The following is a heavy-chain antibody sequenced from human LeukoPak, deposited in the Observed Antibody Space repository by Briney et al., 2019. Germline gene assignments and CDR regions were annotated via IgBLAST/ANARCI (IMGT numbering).Heavy chain of an antibody. D-gene: IGHD2-21*02. V-gene: IGHV3-30*18. Sequence: GRSLRPSCAASGFTFSSYGMHWVRQAPGKGLEWVAVISYDGSNKYYADSVKGRFTISRDNSKNTLYLQMNSLGAEDTAVYYCAKDRELAYCGGDCYSEAFSFDYWGQGTLVTVSS. J-gene: IGHJ4*02. CDR3: AKDRELAYCGGDCYSEAFSFDY. CDR1: GFTFSSYG. CDR2: ISYDGSNK.